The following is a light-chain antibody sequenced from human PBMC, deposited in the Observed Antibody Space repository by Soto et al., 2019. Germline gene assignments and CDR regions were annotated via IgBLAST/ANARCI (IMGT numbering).Light chain of an antibody. J-gene: IGKJ5*01. V-gene: IGKV3-11*01. Sequence: DILMTQSPATLSVSPGEGATLSCGAGQSVGRNLAWYQQKPGQAPRLLIFGASIRDKGIPDRFIGSGSGTDFTLTISSLEPEDFSVYYCQQRSNWHPITFGQGTRLEIK. CDR2: GAS. CDR1: QSVGRN. CDR3: QQRSNWHPIT.